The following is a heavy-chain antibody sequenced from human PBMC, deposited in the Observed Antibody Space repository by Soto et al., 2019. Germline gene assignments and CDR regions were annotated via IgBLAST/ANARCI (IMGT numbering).Heavy chain of an antibody. Sequence: SETLSLTCTVSGGSISSGEYYWSWIRQPPGKGLEWIRYIYYIGSTYYNPSLKSRVTISVDTSKNQFSLKLSSVTAADTAVYYCVRATVATEIYFHPRGDGPPVTVS. J-gene: IGHJ5*02. D-gene: IGHD4-17*01. V-gene: IGHV4-30-4*01. CDR1: GGSISSGEYY. CDR3: VRATVATEIYFHP. CDR2: IYYIGST.